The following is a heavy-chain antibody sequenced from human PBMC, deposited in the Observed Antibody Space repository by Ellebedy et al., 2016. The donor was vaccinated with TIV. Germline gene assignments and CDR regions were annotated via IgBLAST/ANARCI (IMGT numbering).Heavy chain of an antibody. CDR2: LDARVGST. D-gene: IGHD3-10*01. CDR3: ARLSGSPRGY. J-gene: IGHJ4*02. CDR1: GYPFTNYY. V-gene: IGHV1-46*01. Sequence: ASVKVSCKASGYPFTNYYFHWIRQAPGQGLEWTGVLDARVGSTTYAETLQGRLAVTRDSSTSTVHIELSSLRSDDTAVYYCARLSGSPRGYWGQGTLVTVSS.